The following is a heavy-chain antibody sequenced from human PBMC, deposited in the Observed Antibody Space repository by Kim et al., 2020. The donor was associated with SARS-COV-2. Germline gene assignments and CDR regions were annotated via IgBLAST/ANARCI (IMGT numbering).Heavy chain of an antibody. CDR2: IKSKTDGGTT. CDR1: GFTFSNAW. D-gene: IGHD4-17*01. V-gene: IGHV3-15*01. J-gene: IGHJ4*02. CDR3: TTDFGYGDYVDGV. Sequence: GGSLRLSCAASGFTFSNAWMSWVRQAPGKGLEWVGRIKSKTDGGTTDYAAPVKGRFTISRDDSKNTLYLQMNSLKTEDTAVYYCTTDFGYGDYVDGVWGQGTLVTVSS.